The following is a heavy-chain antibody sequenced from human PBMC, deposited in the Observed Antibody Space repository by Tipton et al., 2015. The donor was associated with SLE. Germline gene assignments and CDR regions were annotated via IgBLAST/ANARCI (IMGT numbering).Heavy chain of an antibody. CDR1: GYSISSGYY. Sequence: TLSLTCAVSGYSISSGYYWGWIRQPPGKGLEWIGSLYYTGTTYYSPSLKSRVTVSVDTSKNQFSLRLTSVAAADTAVYYPYSGYGVEVFDYWGQGTLVTVSS. CDR3: YSGYGVEVFDY. D-gene: IGHD5-12*01. J-gene: IGHJ4*02. CDR2: LYYTGTT. V-gene: IGHV4-38-2*01.